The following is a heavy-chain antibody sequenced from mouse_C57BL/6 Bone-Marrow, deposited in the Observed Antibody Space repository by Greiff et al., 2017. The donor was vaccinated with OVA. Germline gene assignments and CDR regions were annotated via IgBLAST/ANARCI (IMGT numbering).Heavy chain of an antibody. V-gene: IGHV1-76*01. CDR2: IYPGSGNN. D-gene: IGHD4-1*01. J-gene: IGHJ2*01. CDR3: NWDVFDY. Sequence: QVQLKQSGAELVRPGASVKLSCKASGYTFTDYYINWVKQRPGQGLEWIARIYPGSGNNYYNEKFKGKATLTAEKSSSTAYMQLSNLTSEDSAVYFCNWDVFDYWGQGTTLTVSS. CDR1: GYTFTDYY.